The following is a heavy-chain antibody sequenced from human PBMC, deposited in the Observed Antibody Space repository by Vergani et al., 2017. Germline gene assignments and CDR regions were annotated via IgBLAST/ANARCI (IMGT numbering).Heavy chain of an antibody. CDR2: ISGSGGST. CDR3: ANLRTWYSYMDV. V-gene: IGHV3-23*01. D-gene: IGHD2-2*01. Sequence: EVQLLESGGGLVQPGGSLRLSCAASGFTFSSYAMSWVRQAPGKGLEWVSAISGSGGSTYYADSVKGRFTISRDNSKNTLYLQMNSLRAEDTAVYYCANLRTWYSYMDVWGKGTTVTVSS. CDR1: GFTFSSYA. J-gene: IGHJ6*03.